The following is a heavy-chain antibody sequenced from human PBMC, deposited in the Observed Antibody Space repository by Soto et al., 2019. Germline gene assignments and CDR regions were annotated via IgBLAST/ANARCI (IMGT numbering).Heavy chain of an antibody. Sequence: SETLSLTCTVSGDSITNSNYYWGWFRQPPGKGLEWIASIYYIGSTYYNPSLKSRVTISVDTSNNQFSLNLNSVTASDTAVYYCAGHRWLRSQIDYWGQGTLVTVSS. J-gene: IGHJ4*02. CDR2: IYYIGST. CDR3: AGHRWLRSQIDY. CDR1: GDSITNSNYY. V-gene: IGHV4-39*01. D-gene: IGHD5-12*01.